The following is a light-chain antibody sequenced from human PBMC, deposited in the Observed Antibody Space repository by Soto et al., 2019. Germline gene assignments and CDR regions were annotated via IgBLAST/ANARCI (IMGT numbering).Light chain of an antibody. Sequence: DIQMTQSPSTLSGSVGDRATITCRASQTISSWLAWYQQKPGKAPKLLIYKASTLKSGVPSRFSGSGSGTEFTLTISSLQPDDFATYYCQQYNRFSKFRPGTKVNIX. J-gene: IGKJ1*01. CDR3: QQYNRFSK. CDR2: KAS. CDR1: QTISSW. V-gene: IGKV1-5*03.